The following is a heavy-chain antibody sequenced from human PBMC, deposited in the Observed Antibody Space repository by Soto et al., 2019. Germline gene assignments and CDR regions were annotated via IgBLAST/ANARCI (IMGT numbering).Heavy chain of an antibody. Sequence: QEQLVQSGAEVKKPGSSVKVSCKASGGHFSSYPISWVRQVPGQGLEWMGGIIPVFQTAYYTQRCQGRVTITADESTNTAYMELSSLRSEDTAIYYCARGGSGYTWFNEFWGQGTLVTVSS. CDR2: IIPVFQTA. CDR1: GGHFSSYP. D-gene: IGHD3-22*01. CDR3: ARGGSGYTWFNEF. J-gene: IGHJ4*02. V-gene: IGHV1-69*01.